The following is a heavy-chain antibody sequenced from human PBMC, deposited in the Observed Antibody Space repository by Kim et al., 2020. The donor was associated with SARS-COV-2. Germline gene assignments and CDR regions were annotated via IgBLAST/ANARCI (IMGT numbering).Heavy chain of an antibody. Sequence: GGSLRLSCAASGFTFSSYAMSWVRQAPGKGLEWVSAISGSGGSTYYADSVKGRFTISRDNSKNTLYLQMNSLRAEDTAVYYCAKDGLWFGELFQGGMDVWGQGTTVTVSS. CDR1: GFTFSSYA. V-gene: IGHV3-23*01. D-gene: IGHD3-10*01. CDR2: ISGSGGST. CDR3: AKDGLWFGELFQGGMDV. J-gene: IGHJ6*02.